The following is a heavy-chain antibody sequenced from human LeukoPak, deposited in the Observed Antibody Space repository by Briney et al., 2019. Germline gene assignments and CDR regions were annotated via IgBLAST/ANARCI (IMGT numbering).Heavy chain of an antibody. V-gene: IGHV1-18*01. Sequence: ASVKVSCKASGYTFTSYGISWVRQAPGQGLEWMGWISAYNGNTNYAQKLQGRVTMTTDTSTSTAYMELSSLRSEDTAVYYCARDKDGSYYGTYYFDYWGQGTLVTVSS. CDR2: ISAYNGNT. CDR1: GYTFTSYG. CDR3: ARDKDGSYYGTYYFDY. J-gene: IGHJ4*02. D-gene: IGHD1-26*01.